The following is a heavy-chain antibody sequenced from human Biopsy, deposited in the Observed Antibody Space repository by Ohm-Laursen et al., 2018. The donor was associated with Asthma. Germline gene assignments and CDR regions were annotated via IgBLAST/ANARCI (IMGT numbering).Heavy chain of an antibody. V-gene: IGHV1-69*13. CDR2: INSVFGTT. CDR1: GGTFNTYV. J-gene: IGHJ4*02. CDR3: ARKAGSCISRTCYSLDF. D-gene: IGHD2-2*01. Sequence: VTISCKSLGGTFNTYVIGWVRQAPGQGLEWMGWINSVFGTTTYPQKFQDRVTITADDSTSTVYMELSSLRCEDTAVYYCARKAGSCISRTCYSLDFWGQGTLVTVSS.